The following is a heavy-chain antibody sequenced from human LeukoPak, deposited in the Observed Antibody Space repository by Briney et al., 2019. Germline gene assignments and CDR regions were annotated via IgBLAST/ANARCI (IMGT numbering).Heavy chain of an antibody. J-gene: IGHJ4*02. V-gene: IGHV3-7*05. CDR2: IKQDGSEN. Sequence: GGSLRLSCAASGFSFSSYWMNWVRQAPGKGLEWVANIKQDGSENYYVDSVKDRFTIFRGNAKNSLYLQMNSLSAEDTAVYYCVGGVDNNWGQGTLVTVSS. D-gene: IGHD1-1*01. CDR3: VGGVDNN. CDR1: GFSFSSYW.